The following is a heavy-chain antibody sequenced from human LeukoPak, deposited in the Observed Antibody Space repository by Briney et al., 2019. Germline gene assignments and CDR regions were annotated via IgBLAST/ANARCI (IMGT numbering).Heavy chain of an antibody. CDR3: ARIVLIYVWGTYPQGWFDP. J-gene: IGHJ5*02. D-gene: IGHD3-16*02. Sequence: SGGSLRLSCAASGFSFSGYWMSWVRQAPGKGLEWVANIKQDGSEKYYVDSVKGRFTISRDNAKNSLYLQMNSLRAEDTAVYYCARIVLIYVWGTYPQGWFDPWGQGTLVTVSS. V-gene: IGHV3-7*01. CDR1: GFSFSGYW. CDR2: IKQDGSEK.